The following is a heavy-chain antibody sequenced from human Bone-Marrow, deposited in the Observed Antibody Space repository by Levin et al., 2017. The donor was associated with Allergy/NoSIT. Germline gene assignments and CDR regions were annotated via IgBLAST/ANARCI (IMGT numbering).Heavy chain of an antibody. Sequence: GESLKISCVASEFTFSKFWMTWVRQVPGKGLEWVANIKEDGSEKHYMDSVKGRFTISRDNAKNSLYLQMNSLRAEDTAVYYCATCSYYDSTTYRYLDYWGQGALVIVSS. V-gene: IGHV3-7*01. CDR3: ATCSYYDSTTYRYLDY. CDR2: IKEDGSEK. J-gene: IGHJ4*02. D-gene: IGHD3-22*01. CDR1: EFTFSKFW.